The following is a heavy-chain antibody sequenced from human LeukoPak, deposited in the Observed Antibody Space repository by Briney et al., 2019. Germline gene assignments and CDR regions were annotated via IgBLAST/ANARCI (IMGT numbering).Heavy chain of an antibody. CDR3: ARDQGVYYYDSSGYYSEAFDI. D-gene: IGHD3-22*01. J-gene: IGHJ3*02. V-gene: IGHV4-61*01. Sequence: SETLSLTCTVSGGSISSSSYYWGWIRQPPGKGLEWIGYIYYSGSTNYNPSLKSRVTISVDTSKNQFSLKLSSVTAADTAVYYCARDQGVYYYDSSGYYSEAFDIWGQGTMVTVSS. CDR2: IYYSGST. CDR1: GGSISSSSYY.